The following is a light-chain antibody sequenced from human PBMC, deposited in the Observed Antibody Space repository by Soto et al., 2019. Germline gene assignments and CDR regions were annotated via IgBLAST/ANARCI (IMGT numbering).Light chain of an antibody. V-gene: IGKV1-27*01. J-gene: IGKJ5*01. CDR1: QDISVY. CDR2: SAS. CDR3: QKFNTAPLT. Sequence: DIQMTQSPSSLSASVGDRVTITCRASQDISVYLAWYQQKPGKVPKLLIYSASTLQSGVPSRFSGSGSRTDYPLTISILEPEDVANYCGQKFNTAPLTFGQGTRLEIK.